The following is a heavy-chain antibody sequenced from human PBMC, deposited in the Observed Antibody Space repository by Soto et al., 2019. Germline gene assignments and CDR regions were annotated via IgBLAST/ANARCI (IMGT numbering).Heavy chain of an antibody. CDR3: ARFGRHLGELSSLGDYYYYYYMDV. V-gene: IGHV1-18*01. Sequence: QVQLVQSGAEVKKPGASVKVSCKASGYTFTSYGISWVRQAPGQGLEWMGWISAYNGNTNYAQKLQGRVTVTTDTSTSTAYMELRSLRADDTAVYYCARFGRHLGELSSLGDYYYYYYMDVWGKGTTVTVSS. CDR1: GYTFTSYG. CDR2: ISAYNGNT. D-gene: IGHD3-16*02. J-gene: IGHJ6*03.